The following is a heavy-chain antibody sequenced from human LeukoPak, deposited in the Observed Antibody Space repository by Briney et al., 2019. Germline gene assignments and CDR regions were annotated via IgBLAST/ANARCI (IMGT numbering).Heavy chain of an antibody. V-gene: IGHV3-11*04. Sequence: GGSLRLSCAASGFSFSDYYMSWIRQAPGKGLEWVLYISSGGTIIYQADSVKGRFTISRDNAKNTLYLQMNSRRAEDTTVYYCARGTSWYIDYWGQGTLVTVSS. CDR3: ARGTSWYIDY. CDR1: GFSFSDYY. J-gene: IGHJ4*02. CDR2: ISSGGTII. D-gene: IGHD6-13*01.